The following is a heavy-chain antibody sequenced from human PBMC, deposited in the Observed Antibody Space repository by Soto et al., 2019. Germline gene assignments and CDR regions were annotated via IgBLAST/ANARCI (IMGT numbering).Heavy chain of an antibody. D-gene: IGHD6-13*01. CDR1: GFSLSNERMG. CDR2: IFANDEK. J-gene: IGHJ6*02. V-gene: IGHV2-26*01. Sequence: SGPKLLTPKETLTMNCTVSGFSLSNERMGVSWIRQPPAKALEWLAHIFANDEKSHSTPLKSRLTISKDTSKSQVVLTMTNMDPVDTATYYCSRYSSSWSAWYYGMDVLGQGTTVTGSS. CDR3: SRYSSSWSAWYYGMDV.